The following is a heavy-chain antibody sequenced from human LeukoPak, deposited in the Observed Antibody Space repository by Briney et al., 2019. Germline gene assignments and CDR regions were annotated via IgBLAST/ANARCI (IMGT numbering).Heavy chain of an antibody. CDR2: ISGSGGST. J-gene: IGHJ5*02. Sequence: GGSLRLSGAASGFTFSSYAMSWARQAPGKGLEWVSAISGSGGSTYYADSVKGRFTISRDNSKNTLYLQMNSLRAEDTAVYYCAKEALAGVLRFLEWSPNWFDPWGQGTLVTVSS. CDR3: AKEALAGVLRFLEWSPNWFDP. V-gene: IGHV3-23*01. D-gene: IGHD3-3*01. CDR1: GFTFSSYA.